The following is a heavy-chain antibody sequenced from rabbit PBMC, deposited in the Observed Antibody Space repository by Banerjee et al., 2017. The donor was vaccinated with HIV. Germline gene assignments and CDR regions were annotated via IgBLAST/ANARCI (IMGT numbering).Heavy chain of an antibody. CDR1: GFTISSSYC. CDR2: IVPSSGST. D-gene: IGHD2-1*01. CDR3: ARPYGGRAGFYFDL. V-gene: IGHV1S45*01. Sequence: QEQLVESGGGLVQPGGSLKLSCKASGFTISSSYCMCWVRQAPGKGLEWIGCIVPSSGSTYYASWAKGRFTISKTSSTTVDLKMTSLTAADTATYFCARPYGGRAGFYFDLWGPGTLVTVS. J-gene: IGHJ4*01.